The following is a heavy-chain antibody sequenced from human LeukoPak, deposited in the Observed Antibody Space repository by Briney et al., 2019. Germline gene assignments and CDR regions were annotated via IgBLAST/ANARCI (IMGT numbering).Heavy chain of an antibody. CDR1: GYSFTICW. CDR2: IYPGDSDT. CDR3: ARGSGGYNTPFDY. J-gene: IGHJ4*02. D-gene: IGHD5-24*01. V-gene: IGHV5-51*01. Sequence: GESLKISFKGSGYSFTICWIAWVGQMPGKGLEWMGIIYPGDSDTRYSPSFQGQVTISADKSISTAYLQWSSLKASDTAMYYCARGSGGYNTPFDYWGQGTLVTVSS.